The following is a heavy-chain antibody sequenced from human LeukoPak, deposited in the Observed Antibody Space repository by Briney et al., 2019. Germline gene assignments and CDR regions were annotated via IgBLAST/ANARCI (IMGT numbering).Heavy chain of an antibody. CDR2: INPNTGGT. CDR3: ARGGLPIYYYYIDV. V-gene: IGHV1-2*02. CDR1: GYIFTVYF. J-gene: IGHJ6*03. D-gene: IGHD3-16*01. Sequence: ASVKVSCKASGYIFTVYFMHWVRQAPGQGLEWMGWINPNTGGTNYAQKFQGRVTMTRDTSISTAYMELSRLRSDDTAVYYCARGGLPIYYYYIDVWGKGTTVTVSS.